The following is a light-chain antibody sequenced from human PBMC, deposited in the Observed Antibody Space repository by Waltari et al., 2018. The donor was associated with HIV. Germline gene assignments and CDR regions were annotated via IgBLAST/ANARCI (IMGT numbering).Light chain of an antibody. Sequence: QSALTQPDSVPGSPGQPITISRTGTSSDVGSYNIVSWYQKDPGKAPKLMIYEVKKRPSGFSNRFSGSKSVNTASLTISGLQAEDEADYYCCSYAGSGISVFGGGTRLTVL. J-gene: IGLJ2*01. V-gene: IGLV2-23*02. CDR3: CSYAGSGISV. CDR2: EVK. CDR1: SSDVGSYNI.